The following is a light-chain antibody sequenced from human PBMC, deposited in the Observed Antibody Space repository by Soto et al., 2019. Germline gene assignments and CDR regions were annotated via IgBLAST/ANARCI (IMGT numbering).Light chain of an antibody. CDR3: NSYTSSSTPYV. CDR2: DVS. V-gene: IGLV2-14*01. Sequence: QSALTQPASVSGSPGQSITISCTGTSTDVGGYNYVSWYQQHPGRVPKLMIFDVSNRPSGVSNRFSGSKSGNMASLTISGLQAEDEADYYCNSYTSSSTPYVFGTGTKVTVL. J-gene: IGLJ1*01. CDR1: STDVGGYNY.